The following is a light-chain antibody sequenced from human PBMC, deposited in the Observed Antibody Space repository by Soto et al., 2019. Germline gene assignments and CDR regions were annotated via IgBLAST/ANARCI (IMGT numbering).Light chain of an antibody. V-gene: IGKV3-15*01. Sequence: EILMTQSPTTLSVSPGERATLSCRASQSVSSNLAWYQQKPGQAPRLLIYGASTRATGIPARLSGTWSGTEFTLTISSLQSEDFAVYYCQQYNNWPGTVGPGTKVDIK. CDR2: GAS. CDR3: QQYNNWPGT. CDR1: QSVSSN. J-gene: IGKJ3*01.